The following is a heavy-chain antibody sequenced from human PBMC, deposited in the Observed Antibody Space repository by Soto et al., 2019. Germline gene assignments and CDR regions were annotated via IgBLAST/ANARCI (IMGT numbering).Heavy chain of an antibody. V-gene: IGHV1-46*01. D-gene: IGHD2-21*01. Sequence: DSVKVSCKRPGDAFSGYYMHWVRQAPGQGLEWMGMINPTGGSATYAQKFQGRVTMTRDTSTSTVFMELSSLRSEDTAVYYCASDVAQRGAHAYRGRRTLVPVSA. CDR3: ASDVAQRGAHAY. CDR2: INPTGGSA. CDR1: GDAFSGYY. J-gene: IGHJ4*02.